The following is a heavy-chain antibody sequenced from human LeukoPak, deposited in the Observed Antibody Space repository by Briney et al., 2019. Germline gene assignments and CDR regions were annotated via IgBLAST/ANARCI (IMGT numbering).Heavy chain of an antibody. CDR1: GFTFSSYA. Sequence: GGSLRLSCAASGFTFSSYAMSWVRQAPGKGLEWVSAISGSGGSTYYADSVKGRFTISRDNFKNTLYLQMNSLRAEDTAVYYCAKDPKIVGIAARPDYFDYWGQGTLVTVSS. J-gene: IGHJ4*02. CDR2: ISGSGGST. V-gene: IGHV3-23*01. D-gene: IGHD6-6*01. CDR3: AKDPKIVGIAARPDYFDY.